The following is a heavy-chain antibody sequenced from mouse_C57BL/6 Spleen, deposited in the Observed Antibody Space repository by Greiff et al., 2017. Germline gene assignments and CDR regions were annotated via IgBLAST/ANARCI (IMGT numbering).Heavy chain of an antibody. J-gene: IGHJ4*01. V-gene: IGHV5-4*01. CDR2: ISDGGSYT. D-gene: IGHD4-1*01. Sequence: EVHLVESGGGLVKPGGSLKLSCAASGFTFSSYAMSWVRQTPEKRLEWVATISDGGSYTYYPDNVKGRFTISRDNAKNNLYLQMSHLKSEDTAMYYCARSPNWDDAMDYWGQGTSVTVSS. CDR3: ARSPNWDDAMDY. CDR1: GFTFSSYA.